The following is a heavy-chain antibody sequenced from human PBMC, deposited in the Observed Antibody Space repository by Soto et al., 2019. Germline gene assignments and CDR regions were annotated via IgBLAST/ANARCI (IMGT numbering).Heavy chain of an antibody. V-gene: IGHV3-48*02. CDR2: IHSIRSII. CDR3: ARDARNADYDY. D-gene: IGHD3-16*01. J-gene: IGHJ4*02. CDR1: GFTFSSHA. Sequence: EVQLVESGGGLVQPGGSLRLSCAVSGFTFSSHAMNWVRQAPGKGLEWVAYIHSIRSIIYYADSVKGRFTISRDNAKNSLYLQRDSLRDEDTAVYYCARDARNADYDYWGQGNLVTVSS.